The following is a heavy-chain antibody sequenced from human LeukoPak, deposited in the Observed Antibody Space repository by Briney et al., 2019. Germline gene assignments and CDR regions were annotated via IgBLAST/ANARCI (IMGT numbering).Heavy chain of an antibody. CDR1: GFTFDDYA. CDR3: AKDFWGYTHGYTGYYYYMDV. Sequence: PGGSLRLSCAASGFTFDDYAMHWVRQAPGKGLEWVSGISWNSGSIGYADSVKGRFTISRDNAKNSLYLQMNSLRAEDTALYYCAKDFWGYTHGYTGYYYYMDVWGKGTTVTVSS. D-gene: IGHD5-18*01. J-gene: IGHJ6*03. CDR2: ISWNSGSI. V-gene: IGHV3-9*01.